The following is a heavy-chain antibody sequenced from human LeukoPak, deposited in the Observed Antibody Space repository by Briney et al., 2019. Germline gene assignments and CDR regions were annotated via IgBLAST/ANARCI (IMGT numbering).Heavy chain of an antibody. CDR2: IRYEGSNK. CDR3: AKESDVAAAGIDY. V-gene: IGHV3-30*02. CDR1: GFTLSTYW. Sequence: GGSLRLSCAASGFTLSTYWISWVRQAPGKGLQWVTFIRYEGSNKYYADSVKGRFTVSRDNSKNTLYLQMNSLRVEDTAVYYCAKESDVAAAGIDYWGQGTLVTVSS. J-gene: IGHJ4*02. D-gene: IGHD6-13*01.